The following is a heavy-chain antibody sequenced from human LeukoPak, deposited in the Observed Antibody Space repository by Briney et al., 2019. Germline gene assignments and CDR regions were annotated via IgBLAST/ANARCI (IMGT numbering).Heavy chain of an antibody. CDR1: GFTFTSYG. V-gene: IGHV3-30*03. Sequence: GSLRLSCAASGFTFTSYGLHWVRQAPGKGLEWVAVISSDGSKKSYADSVKGRFTISRDNSKNTLYLQMNSLRAEDTAVYYCARGAHKRDDYGGFFDYWGQGTLVTVSS. CDR2: ISSDGSKK. CDR3: ARGAHKRDDYGGFFDY. D-gene: IGHD4/OR15-4a*01. J-gene: IGHJ4*02.